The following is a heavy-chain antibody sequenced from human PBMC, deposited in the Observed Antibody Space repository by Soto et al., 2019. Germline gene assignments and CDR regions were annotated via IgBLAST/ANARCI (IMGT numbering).Heavy chain of an antibody. CDR2: ISAYNGNT. CDR3: ARDTAMALPGA. Sequence: QVQLVQSGAEVKKPGASVKVSCKASGYTFTSYGITWVRQAPGQGLEWMGWISAYNGNTNHAQKLQGRVTMTTDTSTSKAYREVRSVRSDDAAGYYCARDTAMALPGAWGQGTLVTVSS. D-gene: IGHD5-18*01. CDR1: GYTFTSYG. J-gene: IGHJ4*02. V-gene: IGHV1-18*01.